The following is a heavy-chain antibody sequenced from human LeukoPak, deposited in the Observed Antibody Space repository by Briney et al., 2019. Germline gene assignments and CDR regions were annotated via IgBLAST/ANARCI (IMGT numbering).Heavy chain of an antibody. J-gene: IGHJ3*02. Sequence: SETLSLTCTVSGGSVSSSSYYWGWIRQPPGKGLEWIGSIYYSGSTYYNPSLKSRVTMSVDTSKNQFSLSLSSVTAADTAVYYCARHFWGDFSVVVLAARRAFDIWGQGTVVTVSS. D-gene: IGHD2-15*01. CDR1: GGSVSSSSYY. CDR3: ARHFWGDFSVVVLAARRAFDI. V-gene: IGHV4-39*01. CDR2: IYYSGST.